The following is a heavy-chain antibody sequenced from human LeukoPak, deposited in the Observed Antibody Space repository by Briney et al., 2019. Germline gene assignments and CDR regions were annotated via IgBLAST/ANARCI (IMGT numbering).Heavy chain of an antibody. D-gene: IGHD3-10*01. CDR1: GFTFDDYA. Sequence: PGRSLRLSCAASGFTFDDYAMHWVRQAPGKGLEWVSGISWNSGSIGYADSVKGRFTISRDNAKNSLYLQMNSLGAEDTALYYCAKGRYYYGSGLEYWGQGTLVTVSS. J-gene: IGHJ4*02. CDR2: ISWNSGSI. V-gene: IGHV3-9*01. CDR3: AKGRYYYGSGLEY.